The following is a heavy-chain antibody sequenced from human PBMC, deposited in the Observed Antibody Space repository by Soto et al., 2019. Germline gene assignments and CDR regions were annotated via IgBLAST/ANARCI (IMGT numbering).Heavy chain of an antibody. CDR2: ISPDGRTT. CDR3: ADSYLSTSY. D-gene: IGHD3-10*01. J-gene: IGHJ4*02. Sequence: PGGSLRLSCPASGFSFSHSWMHWVRQAPGKGLVWVARISPDGRTTTYADSVKGRFTISRDNAKSTLYPQMNSLTGAHAAVNDCADSYLSTSYWGPGTLVTVSS. CDR1: GFSFSHSW. V-gene: IGHV3-74*01.